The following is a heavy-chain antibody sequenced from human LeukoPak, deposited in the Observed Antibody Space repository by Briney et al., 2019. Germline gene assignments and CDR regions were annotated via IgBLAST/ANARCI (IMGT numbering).Heavy chain of an antibody. CDR1: GITLSNYG. D-gene: IGHD3-9*01. J-gene: IGHJ4*02. Sequence: GGSLRLSCAVSGITLSNYGMSWVRQAPGKGLEWVAGISDSGGTTNYADSVKGRFTISRDNPKNTLYLQMNSLRAEDTAVYFCAKRGVVIRVILIGFHKEAYYFDSWGQGALVTVSS. CDR2: ISDSGGTT. V-gene: IGHV3-23*01. CDR3: AKRGVVIRVILIGFHKEAYYFDS.